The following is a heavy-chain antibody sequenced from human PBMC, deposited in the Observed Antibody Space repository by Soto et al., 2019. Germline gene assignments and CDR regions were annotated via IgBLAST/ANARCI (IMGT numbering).Heavy chain of an antibody. Sequence: QVQVQESGPGLVKSSETLSLVCSVSGDSISRGAHYWSWVRQTPGAGLEWVGHIYYSGTTNYNPSLRSRLTMSVDTSKNQFSLKLDSVTAADTAVYYCARLFPTPEVWYFALWGRGTLVTVSS. CDR2: IYYSGTT. J-gene: IGHJ2*01. CDR3: ARLFPTPEVWYFAL. V-gene: IGHV4-30-4*08. CDR1: GDSISRGAHY. D-gene: IGHD1-1*01.